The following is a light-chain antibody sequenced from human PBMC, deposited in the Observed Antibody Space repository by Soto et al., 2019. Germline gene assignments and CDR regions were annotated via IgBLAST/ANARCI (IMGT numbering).Light chain of an antibody. CDR1: SSYIGSNH. Sequence: QSVLTQPPSVSAAPGQKVTISCSGSSSYIGSNHGAWYQQVPGTAPKLLIYDSNERPSGIPDRFSGSRAGTSATLGITGLQNGDEADYYCGTWDNSLSAGVFGGGTKLTVL. CDR2: DSN. J-gene: IGLJ2*01. CDR3: GTWDNSLSAGV. V-gene: IGLV1-51*01.